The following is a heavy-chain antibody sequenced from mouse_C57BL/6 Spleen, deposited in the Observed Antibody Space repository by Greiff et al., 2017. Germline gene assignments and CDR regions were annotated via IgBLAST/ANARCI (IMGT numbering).Heavy chain of an antibody. CDR2: SRNKANDYTT. CDR1: GFTFSDFY. V-gene: IGHV7-1*01. Sequence: EVQVVESGGGLVQSGRSLRLSCATSGFTFSDFYMEWVRQAPGKGLEWIAASRNKANDYTTEYSASVKGRFIVSRDTSQSILYLQMNALRAEDTAIYYCARNDYGSSHPFAYWGQGTLVTVSA. CDR3: ARNDYGSSHPFAY. J-gene: IGHJ3*01. D-gene: IGHD1-1*01.